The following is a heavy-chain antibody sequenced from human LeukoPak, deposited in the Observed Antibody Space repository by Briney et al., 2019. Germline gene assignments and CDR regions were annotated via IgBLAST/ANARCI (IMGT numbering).Heavy chain of an antibody. CDR3: ARGTYYDSTAYYWFDP. Sequence: SETLSLTCTVSGGSISFYYWSWIRQPAGKGLEWIGRIYTSGSTNYNPSLKSRVTISLDKSKNQFSLKLSSVTAADPAVYYCARGTYYDSTAYYWFDPWGQGTLVTVSS. V-gene: IGHV4-4*07. J-gene: IGHJ5*02. CDR2: IYTSGST. D-gene: IGHD3-22*01. CDR1: GGSISFYY.